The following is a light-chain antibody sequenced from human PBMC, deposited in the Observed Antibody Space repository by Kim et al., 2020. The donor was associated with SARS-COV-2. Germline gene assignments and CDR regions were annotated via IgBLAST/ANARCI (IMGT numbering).Light chain of an antibody. CDR3: QAWDSFVV. J-gene: IGLJ2*01. CDR2: QDS. V-gene: IGLV3-1*01. CDR1: KLGYKY. Sequence: VSVSPGQTASITCSGDKLGYKYACWYQQKPGQSPVLVIYQDSKRPSVIPGRFSGSNSGNTATLTISGTHAMDEADYYCQAWDSFVVFGGGTQLTVL.